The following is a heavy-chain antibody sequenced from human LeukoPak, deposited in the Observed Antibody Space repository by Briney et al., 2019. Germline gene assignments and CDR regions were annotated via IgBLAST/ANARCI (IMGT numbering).Heavy chain of an antibody. V-gene: IGHV1-46*01. J-gene: IGHJ4*02. CDR1: GYIFTSYF. Sequence: ASVKVSCKASGYIFTSYFMHWVRQAPGQGLEWMGLINPSGGSTRYAQKFQGRVTMTRDTSKNQFSLKLSSVTAADTAVYYCARDEGVRVRGVINPYFDYWGQGTLVTVSS. D-gene: IGHD3-10*01. CDR3: ARDEGVRVRGVINPYFDY. CDR2: INPSGGST.